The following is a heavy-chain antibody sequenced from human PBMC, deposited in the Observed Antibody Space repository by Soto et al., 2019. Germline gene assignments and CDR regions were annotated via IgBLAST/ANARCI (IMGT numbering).Heavy chain of an antibody. CDR2: ISSSSSYT. Sequence: GGSLRLSCAASGFTFSSYSMNWVRQAPGKGLEWVSSISSSSSYTNYADSVKGRFTISRDNAKSSLYLQMNSLRAEDTAVYYCARDGAYYYDSSGYYREGYFDYWGQGTLVTVSS. J-gene: IGHJ4*02. CDR3: ARDGAYYYDSSGYYREGYFDY. CDR1: GFTFSSYS. V-gene: IGHV3-21*01. D-gene: IGHD3-22*01.